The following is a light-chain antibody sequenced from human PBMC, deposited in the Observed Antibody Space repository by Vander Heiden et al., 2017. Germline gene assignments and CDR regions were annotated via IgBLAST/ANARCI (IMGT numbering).Light chain of an antibody. V-gene: IGKV4-1*01. Sequence: DIVTTQSPDSLAVSLGERATINCKSSQSVLYSSNNKNYLAWYQQKPGQPPKLLIYWASTRASGVPARFSGSGSGTDFTLTISSLQAEDVAVYYYQQYYNPPYTFGQGTKLEIK. CDR1: QSVLYSSNNKNY. J-gene: IGKJ2*01. CDR3: QQYYNPPYT. CDR2: WAS.